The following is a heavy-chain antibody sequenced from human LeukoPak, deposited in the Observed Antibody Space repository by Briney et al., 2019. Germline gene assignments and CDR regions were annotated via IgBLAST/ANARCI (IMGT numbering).Heavy chain of an antibody. Sequence: GGSLRLSCAASGSTFSKYTTHWVRQAPGKGLEWVAVISNDGSNKYYADSVKGRFTISRDNSKNTLYLQMDSLRAEDTAVYYCARGDFGVVITYSWFDPWGQGTLVTVSS. J-gene: IGHJ5*02. V-gene: IGHV3-30*04. CDR3: ARGDFGVVITYSWFDP. D-gene: IGHD3-3*01. CDR1: GSTFSKYT. CDR2: ISNDGSNK.